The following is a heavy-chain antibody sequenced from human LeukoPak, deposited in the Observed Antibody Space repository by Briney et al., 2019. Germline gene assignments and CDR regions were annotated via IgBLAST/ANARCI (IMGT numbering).Heavy chain of an antibody. CDR1: GGSISSYY. CDR3: ARADYGGNFDNWFDP. V-gene: IGHV4-59*01. Sequence: SETLSLTCTVSGGSISSYYWSWIRQPPGKGLEWIGYIYYSGSTNYNPSLKSRVTISVDTSKNQFSLKLSSVTAADTAVYYCARADYGGNFDNWFDPWGQGILVTVSS. D-gene: IGHD4-23*01. CDR2: IYYSGST. J-gene: IGHJ5*02.